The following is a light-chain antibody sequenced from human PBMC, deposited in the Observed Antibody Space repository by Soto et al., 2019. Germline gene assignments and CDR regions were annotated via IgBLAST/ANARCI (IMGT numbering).Light chain of an antibody. J-gene: IGKJ1*01. V-gene: IGKV3-20*01. CDR1: QSISSTY. CDR3: QQYGSSPWT. Sequence: EIVLTQSPGTLSLSPGERATLSCRASQSISSTYLAWYQHKPGQAPRLLIYGAFSRATGIPDRFSGSGSGTDFTLTISRLEPEDSAVYYCQQYGSSPWTFGQGTKVEIK. CDR2: GAF.